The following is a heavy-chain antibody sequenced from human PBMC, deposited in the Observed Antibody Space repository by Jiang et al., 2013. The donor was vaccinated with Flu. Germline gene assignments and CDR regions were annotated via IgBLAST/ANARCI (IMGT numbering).Heavy chain of an antibody. CDR1: GGSISSGDNY. Sequence: GLVKPSQTLSLTCAVSGGSISSGDNYWSWIRQPPGKGLEWIGCIYYSGSTNYNPSLKSRVTISLDTSKNQFSLKLSSVTAADTAVYYCARQIAVAANTFYFDYWGQGTLVTVSS. CDR3: ARQIAVAANTFYFDY. D-gene: IGHD6-19*01. V-gene: IGHV4-61*02. CDR2: IYYSGST. J-gene: IGHJ4*02.